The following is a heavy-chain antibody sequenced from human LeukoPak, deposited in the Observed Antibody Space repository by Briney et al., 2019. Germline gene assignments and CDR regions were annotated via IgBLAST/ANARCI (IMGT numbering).Heavy chain of an antibody. V-gene: IGHV3-30*04. CDR2: ISYDGSNK. CDR1: GFTFSSYA. J-gene: IGHJ3*02. Sequence: GGSRRLSCAASGFTFSSYAMHWVRQAPGKGLEWVAVISYDGSNKYYADSVKGRFTISRDNSKNTLYLQMNSLRAEDTAVYYCARAPGYCSGGSCYSDAFDIWGQGTMVTVSS. D-gene: IGHD2-15*01. CDR3: ARAPGYCSGGSCYSDAFDI.